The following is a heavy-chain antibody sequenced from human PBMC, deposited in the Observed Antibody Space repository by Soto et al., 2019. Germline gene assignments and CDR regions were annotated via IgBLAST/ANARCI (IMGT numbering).Heavy chain of an antibody. V-gene: IGHV3-30*18. CDR2: ISYDGSNK. Sequence: GGSLRLSCAASGFTFSSCGMHWGRQAPGKGLEWVAVISYDGSNKYYADSVKGRFTISRDNSKNTLYLQMNSLRAEDTAVYYCAKSPGGYYSFDIWGQGTMVTVSS. CDR3: AKSPGGYYSFDI. D-gene: IGHD3-3*01. J-gene: IGHJ3*02. CDR1: GFTFSSCG.